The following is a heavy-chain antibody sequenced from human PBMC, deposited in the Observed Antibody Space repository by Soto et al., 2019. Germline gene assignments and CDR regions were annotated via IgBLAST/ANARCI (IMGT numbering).Heavy chain of an antibody. J-gene: IGHJ3*02. CDR2: ISGSGGST. D-gene: IGHD2-2*02. V-gene: IGHV3-23*01. CDR1: GFTFSSYA. CDR3: AKGYCSSTSCYRSFDI. Sequence: EVQLLESGGGLVQPGGSLRLSCAASGFTFSSYAMSWVRQAPGKGLEWVSAISGSGGSTYYADSVKGRFTVSRDNSKNTLYLQMNSLRAEDTAVYYCAKGYCSSTSCYRSFDIWGQGTMVTVSS.